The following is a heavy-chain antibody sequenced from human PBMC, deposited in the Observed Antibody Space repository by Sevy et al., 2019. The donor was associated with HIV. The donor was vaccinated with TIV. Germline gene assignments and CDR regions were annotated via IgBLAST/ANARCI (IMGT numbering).Heavy chain of an antibody. J-gene: IGHJ6*02. CDR2: INSDSGVT. Sequence: ASVKVSCKASGYIFTDYYIHWVRQAPGQGLEWMAWINSDSGVTNYAQRFQGEVTVTRDTSLNTAYLDLSRLKSNGTAIYFGARLTTKPTSDLYGMDVWGQGTTVTVSS. CDR3: ARLTTKPTSDLYGMDV. CDR1: GYIFTDYY. V-gene: IGHV1-2*02. D-gene: IGHD4-17*01.